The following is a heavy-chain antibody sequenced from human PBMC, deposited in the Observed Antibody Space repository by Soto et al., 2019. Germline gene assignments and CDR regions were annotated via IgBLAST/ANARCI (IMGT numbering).Heavy chain of an antibody. CDR1: GFTFSDYY. V-gene: IGHV3-11*01. Sequence: GGSLRLSCAASGFTFSDYYMSWIRQAPGKGLEWVSYISSSGSTIYYADSVKGRFTISRDNAKNSLYLQMNSLRAEDTAVYYSARDLDWNPHDYWGQGTLVTVSS. CDR2: ISSSGSTI. D-gene: IGHD1-1*01. J-gene: IGHJ4*02. CDR3: ARDLDWNPHDY.